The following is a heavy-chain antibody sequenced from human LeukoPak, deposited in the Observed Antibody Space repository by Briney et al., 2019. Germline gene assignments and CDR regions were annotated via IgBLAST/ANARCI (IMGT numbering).Heavy chain of an antibody. Sequence: ASVKVSCKASGYIFTGYYLQGVRQAPGQGLEWIGRINANSGGTNYAQKSRGRVTMTRDMSSSTAYTELSRLRSHDTAVYYCASEGRFCSSTSCYYYYYYLDVWGKGTTVTVSS. V-gene: IGHV1-2*06. CDR1: GYIFTGYY. CDR2: INANSGGT. J-gene: IGHJ6*03. D-gene: IGHD2-2*01. CDR3: ASEGRFCSSTSCYYYYYYLDV.